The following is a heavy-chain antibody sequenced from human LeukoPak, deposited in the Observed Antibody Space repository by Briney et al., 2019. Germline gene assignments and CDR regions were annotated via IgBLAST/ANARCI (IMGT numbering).Heavy chain of an antibody. D-gene: IGHD4-17*01. V-gene: IGHV4-59*01. CDR2: IYYSGST. CDR1: GGSISSYY. Sequence: PLEILSLTCTVSGGSISSYYWSWIRQPPGKGLEWIGYIYYSGSTNYNPSLKSRVTISVDTSKNQFSLKLSSVTAADTAVFYCARDRGGYFDLWGRGTLVTVSS. CDR3: ARDRGGYFDL. J-gene: IGHJ2*01.